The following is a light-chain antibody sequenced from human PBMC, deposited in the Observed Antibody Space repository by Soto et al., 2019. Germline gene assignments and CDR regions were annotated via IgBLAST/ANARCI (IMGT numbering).Light chain of an antibody. CDR1: TGTVTSGHY. V-gene: IGLV7-46*01. Sequence: QTVVTQEPSLTVSPGGTVTLTCGSSTGTVTSGHYPYWFQQKPGQAPRTLIYDTSNKHSWTPARFSGSLLGGKAALTLSGAQPEDEADYYCFLTYSGARVFGGGTKVTVL. J-gene: IGLJ2*01. CDR2: DTS. CDR3: FLTYSGARV.